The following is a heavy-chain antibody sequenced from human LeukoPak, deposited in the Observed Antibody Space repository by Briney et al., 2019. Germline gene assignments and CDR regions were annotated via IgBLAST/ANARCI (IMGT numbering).Heavy chain of an antibody. Sequence: PSETLSLTCTVSGGSISSGGYYWSWIRQHPGKGLEWIGYIYYSGSTYYNPSLKSRVTISVDTPKNQFSLKLSSVTAADTAVYYCARAAGGNYDFWSGYYLNWFDPWGQGTLVTVSS. CDR1: GGSISSGGYY. D-gene: IGHD3-3*01. CDR2: IYYSGST. CDR3: ARAAGGNYDFWSGYYLNWFDP. J-gene: IGHJ5*02. V-gene: IGHV4-31*03.